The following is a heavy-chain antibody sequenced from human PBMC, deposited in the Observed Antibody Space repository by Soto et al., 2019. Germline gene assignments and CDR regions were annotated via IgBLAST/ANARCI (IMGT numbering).Heavy chain of an antibody. V-gene: IGHV4-39*01. CDR1: GGSISSSSYY. CDR3: ARHVRGSSWYGDDAFDI. J-gene: IGHJ3*02. D-gene: IGHD6-13*01. CDR2: IYYSGST. Sequence: SETLSLTCTVSGGSISSSSYYWGWIRQPPGKGLEWIGSIYYSGSTYYNPSLKSRVTISVDTSKNQFSLKLSSVTAADTAVYYCARHVRGSSWYGDDAFDIWGQGTMVTVSS.